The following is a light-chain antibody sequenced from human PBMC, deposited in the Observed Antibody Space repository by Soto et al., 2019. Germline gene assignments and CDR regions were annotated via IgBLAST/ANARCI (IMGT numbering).Light chain of an antibody. CDR1: QSVSSSY. J-gene: IGKJ1*01. CDR3: QLYGSSPWT. Sequence: EIVLTQSPGTLSLSPGERATLSCRASQSVSSSYLAWYQQKPGQAPRLLIYGASSRATGIPDRFSGSGSGTDFTLTISRLEPEDFAVYYCQLYGSSPWTFGQGTKVDI. CDR2: GAS. V-gene: IGKV3-20*01.